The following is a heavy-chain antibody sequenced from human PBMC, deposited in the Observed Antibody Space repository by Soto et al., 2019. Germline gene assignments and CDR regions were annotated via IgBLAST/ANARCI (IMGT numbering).Heavy chain of an antibody. Sequence: SETLSLTCTVSGGSISSGGYYWSWIRQHPGKGLEWIGYIYYSGSTYYNPSLKSRVTISVDTSKNQFSLKLSSVAAADTAVYYCARARGGGRGAFDIWGQGTMVTVSS. V-gene: IGHV4-31*03. D-gene: IGHD2-21*01. J-gene: IGHJ3*02. CDR2: IYYSGST. CDR1: GGSISSGGYY. CDR3: ARARGGGRGAFDI.